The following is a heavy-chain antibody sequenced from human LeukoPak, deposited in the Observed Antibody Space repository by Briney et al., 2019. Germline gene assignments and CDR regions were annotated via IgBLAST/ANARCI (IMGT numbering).Heavy chain of an antibody. J-gene: IGHJ4*02. CDR3: SRDPTYYLRYGYFDY. CDR2: INNVGSHI. Sequence: GGSLRLSCAASGFTLSSSAMNWVRQAPGKGLEWVSSINNVGSHIYYAGSVKGRFTISRGNTKNSLYLQMNSLRAEDTAVYYCSRDPTYYLRYGYFDYWGQGALVTVSS. D-gene: IGHD1-26*01. CDR1: GFTLSSSA. V-gene: IGHV3-21*01.